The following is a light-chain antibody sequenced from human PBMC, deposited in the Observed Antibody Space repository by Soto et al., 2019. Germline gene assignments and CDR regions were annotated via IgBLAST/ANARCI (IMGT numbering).Light chain of an antibody. V-gene: IGKV3-11*01. CDR1: QSIRKY. J-gene: IGKJ1*01. CDR3: QQYNSYSRP. Sequence: NVLTQSPCTLALSPGQRATLSCRASQSIRKYLAWYQQKPGKAPRLLIYDASTRATGIPARFSGSGSGTDFTLTISSLQPDDFETYYCQQYNSYSRPFGQGTKVDIK. CDR2: DAS.